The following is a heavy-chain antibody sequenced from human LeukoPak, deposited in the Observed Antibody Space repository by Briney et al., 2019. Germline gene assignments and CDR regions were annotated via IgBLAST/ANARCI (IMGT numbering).Heavy chain of an antibody. J-gene: IGHJ5*02. Sequence: SETLSLTCTVSGGSISSYYWSWIRQPPGKGLEWIGYIYYTGSANYSPSLKSRVTISIDTSKTQFSLKVSSVTAADTAIYYCVRSKSGTYGWFDPWGQGTLVTVFS. CDR3: VRSKSGTYGWFDP. D-gene: IGHD4-17*01. CDR2: IYYTGSA. CDR1: GGSISSYY. V-gene: IGHV4-59*01.